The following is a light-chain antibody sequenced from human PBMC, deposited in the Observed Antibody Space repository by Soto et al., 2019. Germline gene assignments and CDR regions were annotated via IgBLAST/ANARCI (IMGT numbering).Light chain of an antibody. V-gene: IGLV1-40*01. J-gene: IGLJ3*02. CDR2: RNN. CDR1: SSNIGAGHD. CDR3: QSFDSNLSGWV. Sequence: QSVLTQPPSVSGAPGQRVTISCTGNSSNIGAGHDVHWYQQPPGTAPKLLIFRNNNRASGVPGRFSGARSGTSASLAITGLQTGDEADYYCQSFDSNLSGWVFGGWTKLTVL.